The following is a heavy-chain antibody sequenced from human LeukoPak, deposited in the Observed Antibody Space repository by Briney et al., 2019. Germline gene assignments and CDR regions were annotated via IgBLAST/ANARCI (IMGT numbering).Heavy chain of an antibody. CDR2: VHANGDT. CDR1: GFTVTSNY. J-gene: IGHJ4*02. CDR3: ARYGSGYYFDY. Sequence: GGSLRLSCKVSGFTVTSNYMSWVRQPPGKGLEWVSVVHANGDTYYADSVEGRFTISRDKSKYTLFLQMDNLRAEDTAVYYCARYGSGYYFDYWGQGTLVSVSS. D-gene: IGHD3-22*01. V-gene: IGHV3-53*01.